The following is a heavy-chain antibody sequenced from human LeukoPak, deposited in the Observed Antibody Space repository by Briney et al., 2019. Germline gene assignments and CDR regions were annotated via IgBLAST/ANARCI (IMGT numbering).Heavy chain of an antibody. Sequence: GGSLRLSCAASGFTVSSNYMSWVRQAPGKGLEWVSVIYSGGSTYYADSVKGRFTISRDNSKNTLYLQMNSLRAEDTAVYYCAKDGHGSYYLGRNELDYWGQGTLVTVSS. CDR2: IYSGGST. CDR3: AKDGHGSYYLGRNELDY. J-gene: IGHJ4*02. CDR1: GFTVSSNY. D-gene: IGHD1-26*01. V-gene: IGHV3-66*01.